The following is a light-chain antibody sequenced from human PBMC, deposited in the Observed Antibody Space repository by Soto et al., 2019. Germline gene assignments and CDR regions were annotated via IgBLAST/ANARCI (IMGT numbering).Light chain of an antibody. CDR1: SSNIGSNY. CDR3: AAWDDTLSGLV. V-gene: IGLV1-47*01. Sequence: QSVLTQPPSVSGTPGQTVSISCSGRSSNIGSNYVYWYQQLPGTAPRLLMYRADQRPSGVPDRFSGSKSGTSASLAIGGLLSEDEADYYCAAWDDTLSGLVFGGGTKLTVL. CDR2: RAD. J-gene: IGLJ2*01.